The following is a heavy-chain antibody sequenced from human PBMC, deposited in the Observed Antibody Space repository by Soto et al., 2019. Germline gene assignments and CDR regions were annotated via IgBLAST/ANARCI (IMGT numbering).Heavy chain of an antibody. CDR2: ISGSGGST. Sequence: GWSLRLSCAASGFTFSSYSMNWVRQAPGKGLEWVSAISGSGGSTYYADSVKGRFTISRDNSKNPLYLQMNSLRAEDTAVYYCAKDSTLIITMIVVVNLDYWGQGTVVTVSS. CDR3: AKDSTLIITMIVVVNLDY. D-gene: IGHD3-22*01. CDR1: GFTFSSYS. J-gene: IGHJ4*02. V-gene: IGHV3-23*01.